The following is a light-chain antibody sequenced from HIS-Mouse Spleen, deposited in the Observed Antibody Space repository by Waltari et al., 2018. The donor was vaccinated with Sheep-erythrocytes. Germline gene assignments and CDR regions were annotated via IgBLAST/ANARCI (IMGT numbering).Light chain of an antibody. J-gene: IGKJ3*01. Sequence: DIQLTQSPSFPSASVGDRVTITCRSSQGISSYLAWYQQQPGKAPKLQIYAAPTLQRGLPSRFSGSGSVTELTLTISSLQPEDFATDYCQQLNSYPFTVGPGIKVHIK. V-gene: IGKV1-9*01. CDR2: AAP. CDR3: QQLNSYPFT. CDR1: QGISSY.